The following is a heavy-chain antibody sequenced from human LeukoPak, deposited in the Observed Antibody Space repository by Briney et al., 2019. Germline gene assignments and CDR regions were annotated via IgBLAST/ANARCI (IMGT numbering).Heavy chain of an antibody. Sequence: GASAKVSCKDSGFTFLKSAVQWVRQTRGQRLEWIGWIVVGSGDTNYAQKFSERVSISRDMSTNTAYMELSGLRSEDTAVYYCVADVVSAVGVLASWGQGTLVTVSS. CDR1: GFTFLKSA. V-gene: IGHV1-58*01. CDR3: VADVVSAVGVLAS. CDR2: IVVGSGDT. D-gene: IGHD2-15*01. J-gene: IGHJ5*02.